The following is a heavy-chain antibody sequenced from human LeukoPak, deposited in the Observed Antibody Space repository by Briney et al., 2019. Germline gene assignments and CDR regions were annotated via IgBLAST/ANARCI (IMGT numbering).Heavy chain of an antibody. CDR1: GGSFSGYY. D-gene: IGHD3-9*01. CDR2: INHSGST. Sequence: PSETLSLTCAVYGGSFSGYYWSWIRQPPGKGLEWIGEINHSGSTNYNPSLKSRVTISVDTSKNQFSLKLSSVTAADTAVYYCAREGTLGYDILTGYYGGGNFDYWGQGTLVTVSS. J-gene: IGHJ4*02. V-gene: IGHV4-34*01. CDR3: AREGTLGYDILTGYYGGGNFDY.